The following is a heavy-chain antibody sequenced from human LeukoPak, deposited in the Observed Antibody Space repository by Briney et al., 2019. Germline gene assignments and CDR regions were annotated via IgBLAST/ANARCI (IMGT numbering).Heavy chain of an antibody. CDR3: ARGRYCSADICSGGDAFDI. D-gene: IGHD2-15*01. V-gene: IGHV4-4*07. J-gene: IGHJ3*02. CDR2: IYTRGST. CDR1: GGSINNYY. Sequence: TTSETLSLTCTVSGGSINNYYWSWIRQPAGKGLEWIGRIYTRGSTNYNPSLKSRVTMSVDTSKNQFSLKLSSVTAADTAVYYCARGRYCSADICSGGDAFDIWGQGTMVSVSP.